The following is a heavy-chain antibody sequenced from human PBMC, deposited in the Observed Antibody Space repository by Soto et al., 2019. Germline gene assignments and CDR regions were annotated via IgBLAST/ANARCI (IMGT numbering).Heavy chain of an antibody. D-gene: IGHD5-18*01. Sequence: PSETLSLTCTVSGGSISSGGYYWSWIRQHPGKGLEWIGYIYYSGSTYYNPSLKSRVTISVDTSKNQFSLKLSSVTAADTAVYYCATLTAMVTCFDYWGQGTLVTVS. CDR2: IYYSGST. J-gene: IGHJ4*02. V-gene: IGHV4-31*03. CDR1: GGSISSGGYY. CDR3: ATLTAMVTCFDY.